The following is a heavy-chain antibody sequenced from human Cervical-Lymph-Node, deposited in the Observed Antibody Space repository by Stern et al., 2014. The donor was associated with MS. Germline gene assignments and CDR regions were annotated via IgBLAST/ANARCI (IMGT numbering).Heavy chain of an antibody. Sequence: EVQLLESGGGLVQPGGSLRLSCAASGFTFSNHWMNWVRQAPGKGLEWVANIKQDGSEDYYVDSVKGRFTISRDNAKNSLYLQMNSLRAEDTAVYYCSRGLQGGFWGQGTLVTVPS. J-gene: IGHJ4*02. CDR3: SRGLQGGF. CDR1: GFTFSNHW. V-gene: IGHV3-7*01. CDR2: IKQDGSED. D-gene: IGHD6-25*01.